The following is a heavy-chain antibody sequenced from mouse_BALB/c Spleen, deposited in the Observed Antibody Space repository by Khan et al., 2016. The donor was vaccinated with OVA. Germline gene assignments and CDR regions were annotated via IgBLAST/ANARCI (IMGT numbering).Heavy chain of an antibody. J-gene: IGHJ4*01. V-gene: IGHV9-3-1*01. CDR1: GYTFTNYG. CDR2: INTYTGEP. CDR3: ARPPDLSDVMVY. Sequence: QIQFVQSGPELKKPGETVKISCKASGYTFTNYGMNWVKQAPGKGLKWMGWINTYTGEPTYADDFKGRFAFSLETSASTAYLQINNLKNEDTATDCCARPPDLSDVMVYWGQGTSVTVSS.